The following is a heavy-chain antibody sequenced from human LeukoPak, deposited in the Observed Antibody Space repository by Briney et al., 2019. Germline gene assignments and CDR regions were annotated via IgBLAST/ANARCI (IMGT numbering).Heavy chain of an antibody. CDR3: ASKGPAGGRGFGEFDY. CDR2: IYSGGST. CDR1: GFTVSSNY. D-gene: IGHD3-10*01. Sequence: GGSLRLSCAASGFTVSSNYMSWVRQAPGKGLEWVSVIYSGGSTYYADSVKGRFTISRDNSKNTLYLQMNSLRAEDTAVYYCASKGPAGGRGFGEFDYWGQGTLVTVSS. J-gene: IGHJ4*02. V-gene: IGHV3-53*01.